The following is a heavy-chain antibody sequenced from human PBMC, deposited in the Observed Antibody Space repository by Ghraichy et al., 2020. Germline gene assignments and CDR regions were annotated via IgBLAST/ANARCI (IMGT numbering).Heavy chain of an antibody. CDR1: GGSFSTFY. Sequence: SETLSLTCAVYGGSFSTFYWSWIRQSPGRGLEWIGEINHIGSTNYNPSLKSRVTISVDTSKNQFSLKLSSVTAADTAIYYCVRGGGCGGDCSDYYDYAMDVWGQGTTVTVSS. CDR2: INHIGST. V-gene: IGHV4-34*01. J-gene: IGHJ6*02. D-gene: IGHD2-21*02. CDR3: VRGGGCGGDCSDYYDYAMDV.